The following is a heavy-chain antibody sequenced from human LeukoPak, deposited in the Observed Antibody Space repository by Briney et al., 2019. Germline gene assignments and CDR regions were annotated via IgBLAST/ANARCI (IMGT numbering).Heavy chain of an antibody. CDR2: IKLDGSEK. CDR3: ARDQYDTWSRRGNFDS. CDR1: GFTFGKYW. Sequence: GGSLRLSCVASGFTFGKYWMSWVRQAPGKGLEWVANIKLDGSEKNYVDSVKGRFTISRDSTKNSLYLQMNSLRVEDTAVFYCARDQYDTWSRRGNFDSWGQGTLVIVSS. J-gene: IGHJ4*02. V-gene: IGHV3-7*03. D-gene: IGHD3-3*01.